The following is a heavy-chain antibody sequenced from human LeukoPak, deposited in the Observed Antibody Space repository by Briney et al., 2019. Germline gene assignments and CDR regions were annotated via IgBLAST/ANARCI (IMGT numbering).Heavy chain of an antibody. J-gene: IGHJ4*02. V-gene: IGHV3-30*04. CDR2: ISYDGSNK. D-gene: IGHD1-26*01. CDR3: ASVVGATDYFDY. CDR1: GFTFSSYA. Sequence: PGGSLRLSCAASGFTFSSYAMHWVRQAPGKGLEWVAVISYDGSNKYYADSVKGRFTISRDNSKNTLYLQMNSLRAEDTAVYYCASVVGATDYFDYWGQGTLVTVSS.